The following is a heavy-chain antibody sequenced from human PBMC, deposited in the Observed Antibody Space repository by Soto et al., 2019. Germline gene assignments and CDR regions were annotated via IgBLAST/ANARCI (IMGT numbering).Heavy chain of an antibody. Sequence: ASVKVSCKASGYTFTGHYIHWVRQAPEQGPEWMGEIGPGSGATRYAQRFQGRVTMTRDMSITTVYMELNNLSPDDTAVYYCGRGRSGQIVVFYWGQGTPVTVSS. V-gene: IGHV1-2*02. CDR3: GRGRSGQIVVFY. CDR1: GYTFTGHY. CDR2: IGPGSGAT. D-gene: IGHD1-26*01. J-gene: IGHJ4*02.